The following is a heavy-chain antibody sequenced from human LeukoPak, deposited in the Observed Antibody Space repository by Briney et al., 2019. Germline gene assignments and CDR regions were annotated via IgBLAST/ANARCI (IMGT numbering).Heavy chain of an antibody. J-gene: IGHJ5*02. CDR2: INHSGST. V-gene: IGHV4-34*01. CDR3: ARGINSAGRWYLGTRNWFDP. Sequence: SETLSLTCAVYGGSFSGYYWSWIRQPPGKGLEWIGEINHSGSTNYNPSLKSQVTISVDTSKNQFSLKLSSVTAADTAVYYCARGINSAGRWYLGTRNWFDPWGQGTLVTVSS. D-gene: IGHD6-13*01. CDR1: GGSFSGYY.